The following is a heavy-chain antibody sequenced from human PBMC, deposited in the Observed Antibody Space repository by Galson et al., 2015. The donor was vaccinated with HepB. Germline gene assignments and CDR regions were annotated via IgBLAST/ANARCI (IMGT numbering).Heavy chain of an antibody. Sequence: SVKVSCKASGYIFSAYYIHWVRQAPGQGLEWMGWVNPDTAGTNYAQRFQGRVTMTSDTSISTAYMELSRLTSDDTAVYFCARFDHGLSGSSNYAMDVWGQGTTVTVSS. V-gene: IGHV1-2*02. CDR2: VNPDTAGT. CDR1: GYIFSAYY. D-gene: IGHD3-10*01. CDR3: ARFDHGLSGSSNYAMDV. J-gene: IGHJ6*02.